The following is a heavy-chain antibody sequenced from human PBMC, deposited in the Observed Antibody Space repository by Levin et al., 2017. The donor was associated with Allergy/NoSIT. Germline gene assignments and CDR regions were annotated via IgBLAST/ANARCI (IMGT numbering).Heavy chain of an antibody. J-gene: IGHJ4*02. CDR2: IRSKAYGGTT. Sequence: GGSLRLSCSASGFTFGDYAMSWFRQAPGKGLECVGFIRSKAYGGTTEYAASVKGRFSISRDDSRSIVYLQMNSLKIENTAVYYCTRDDFRPGPYFDYWGQGILVTVSS. CDR1: GFTFGDYA. V-gene: IGHV3-49*03. CDR3: TRDDFRPGPYFDY. D-gene: IGHD3-3*01.